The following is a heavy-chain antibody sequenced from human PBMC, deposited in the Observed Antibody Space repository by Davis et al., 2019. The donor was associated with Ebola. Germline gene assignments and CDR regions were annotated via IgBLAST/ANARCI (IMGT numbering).Heavy chain of an antibody. CDR3: ARDSFGYSGYDFSF. V-gene: IGHV1-69*13. J-gene: IGHJ4*02. CDR1: GYTFTNYG. Sequence: SVKVSCKTSGYTFTNYGITWVRQAPGQGLEWMGGIIPIFGTANYAQKFQGRVTITADESTSTAYMELSSLRSEDTAVYYCARDSFGYSGYDFSFWGQGTLVTVSS. CDR2: IIPIFGTA. D-gene: IGHD5-12*01.